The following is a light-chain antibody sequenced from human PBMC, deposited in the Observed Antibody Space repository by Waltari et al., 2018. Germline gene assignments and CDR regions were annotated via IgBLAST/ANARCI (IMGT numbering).Light chain of an antibody. V-gene: IGLV3-1*01. CDR1: KLGGKY. CDR2: QHN. CDR3: QAWDSNTVV. Sequence: SYELTQPPSVSVSPGQTASITCSGDKLGGKYASWYQLRAGQSPILVISQHNQRPSGIPGRFSGSYSGNTATLTMSGTQTMDEADYDCQAWDSNTVVFGGGTKLSVL. J-gene: IGLJ2*01.